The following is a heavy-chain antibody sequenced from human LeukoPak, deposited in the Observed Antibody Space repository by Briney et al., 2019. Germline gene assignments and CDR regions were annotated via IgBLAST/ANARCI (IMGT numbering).Heavy chain of an antibody. D-gene: IGHD6-13*01. CDR3: ATDPVVAGGIRYFKY. CDR1: GFTFSSYV. V-gene: IGHV3-30*04. CDR2: ISSDESHK. Sequence: PGRSLRLSCVDSGFTFSSYVMHWVRQAPGMGLEWVAVISSDESHKYHAGSVKGRFTISRDNSKNMLYLQMNSLRAEDTAVYYCATDPVVAGGIRYFKYWGQGTLVTVSS. J-gene: IGHJ4*02.